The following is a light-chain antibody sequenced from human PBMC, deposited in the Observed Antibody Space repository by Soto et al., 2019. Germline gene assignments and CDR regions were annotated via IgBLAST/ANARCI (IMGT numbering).Light chain of an antibody. CDR1: QSVSSNY. V-gene: IGKV3-20*01. CDR2: GAS. Sequence: EIVLTQSPGTLSLSPGERATLSCRASQSVSSNYLAWYQQKPGQAPRLLIYGASSRATGIPDRFSGSGSGTDFTLTISRLEPEDFAVYYCQQYGTSWTFXQGTKVDIK. J-gene: IGKJ1*01. CDR3: QQYGTSWT.